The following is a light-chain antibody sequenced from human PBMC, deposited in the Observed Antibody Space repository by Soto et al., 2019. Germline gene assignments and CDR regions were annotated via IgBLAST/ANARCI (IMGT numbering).Light chain of an antibody. CDR1: QGISSA. CDR2: DAS. CDR3: QEFNSYPGT. J-gene: IGKJ1*01. V-gene: IGKV1-13*02. Sequence: ALQLTQSPSSLSASVGDRVTITCRASQGISSALAWYQQKPGKAPKLLIYDASSLESGVPSRFSGSGSGTDFTLTLSSRQPEDFPTYYCQEFNSYPGTFGQGTKVETK.